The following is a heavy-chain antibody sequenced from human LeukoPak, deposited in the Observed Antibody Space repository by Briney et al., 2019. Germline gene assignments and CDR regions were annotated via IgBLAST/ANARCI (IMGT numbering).Heavy chain of an antibody. Sequence: PGGSLRLSCAASVFPSSNTVMTWVRPAPGRGLDCRSVISGGGGDTYYADSVKGRFTISRDNSKNILYLQMSSLTVEDTAVYYCAKTVPYGTTWFGFCDYWGQGALVTVSS. J-gene: IGHJ4*02. V-gene: IGHV3-23*01. CDR1: VFPSSNTV. CDR3: AKTVPYGTTWFGFCDY. D-gene: IGHD3-10*01. CDR2: ISGGGGDT.